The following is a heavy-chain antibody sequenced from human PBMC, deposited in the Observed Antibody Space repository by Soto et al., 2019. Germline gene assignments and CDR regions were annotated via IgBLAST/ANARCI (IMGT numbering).Heavy chain of an antibody. J-gene: IGHJ4*02. CDR3: ARNPRRTTVDRIDY. V-gene: IGHV1-24*01. CDR2: FDPEDGET. D-gene: IGHD4-4*01. Sequence: GASVKVSCKVSGYTLTELSMHWVRQAPGKGLEWMGGFDPEDGETIYAQKLQGRVTMTTDTSTSTAYMELRSLRSDDTAVYYCARNPRRTTVDRIDYWGQGTLVTVSS. CDR1: GYTLTELS.